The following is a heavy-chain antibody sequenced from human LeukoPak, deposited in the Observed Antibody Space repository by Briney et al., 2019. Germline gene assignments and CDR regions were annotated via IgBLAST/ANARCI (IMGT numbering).Heavy chain of an antibody. D-gene: IGHD2-2*01. CDR2: INPSGGTT. CDR1: GYTFTSYY. Sequence: ASVKVSCKASGYTFTSYYMHWVRQAPGQGLEWMGIINPSGGTTIFAQKFQGRVTMTRDTSTSTVYMELSSLRSEDTAVYYCARDPASTEGFDYWGQGTLVTVSS. J-gene: IGHJ4*02. CDR3: ARDPASTEGFDY. V-gene: IGHV1-46*01.